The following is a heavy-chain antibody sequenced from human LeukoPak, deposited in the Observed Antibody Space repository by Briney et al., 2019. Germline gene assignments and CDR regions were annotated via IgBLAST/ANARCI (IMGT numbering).Heavy chain of an antibody. V-gene: IGHV4-38-2*02. CDR2: IYHSGST. CDR1: GYSISSGYY. D-gene: IGHD3-10*01. J-gene: IGHJ3*02. CDR3: AREFVRITMVRGVANDAFDI. Sequence: PSETLSLICTVSGYSISSGYYWVWIRPPPGKGLERIGSIYHSGSTYCNPSLKSRVTISVDTSKNQFSLKLSSVTAADTAVYYCAREFVRITMVRGVANDAFDIWGQGTMVTVSS.